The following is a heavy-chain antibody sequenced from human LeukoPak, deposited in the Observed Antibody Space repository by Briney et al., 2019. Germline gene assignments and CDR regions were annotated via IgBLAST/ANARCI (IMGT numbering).Heavy chain of an antibody. V-gene: IGHV3-23*01. D-gene: IGHD1-1*01. CDR3: ARAWYWNPDY. CDR1: GFTFSSYA. Sequence: QPGGSLRLSCAASGFTFSSYAMSWVRQAPGKGLEWVSTVSGNGRTTNYADFAKGRFTISRDNSNNTLYLQMNSLRAEDTAVYYCARAWYWNPDYWGQGALVTVSS. J-gene: IGHJ4*02. CDR2: VSGNGRTT.